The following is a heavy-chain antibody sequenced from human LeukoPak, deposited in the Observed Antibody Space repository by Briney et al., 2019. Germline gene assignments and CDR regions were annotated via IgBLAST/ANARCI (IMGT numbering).Heavy chain of an antibody. Sequence: ASVKVSCKASGYTFTGYYMHWVRQAPGQGLEWMGWINPNSGGTNYAQKFQGRVTMTRDTSISTAYMELSRLRSDDTAVYYCARDHRYCSSTSCYFGYWGQGTLVTVSS. V-gene: IGHV1-2*02. CDR2: INPNSGGT. CDR1: GYTFTGYY. D-gene: IGHD2-2*01. CDR3: ARDHRYCSSTSCYFGY. J-gene: IGHJ4*02.